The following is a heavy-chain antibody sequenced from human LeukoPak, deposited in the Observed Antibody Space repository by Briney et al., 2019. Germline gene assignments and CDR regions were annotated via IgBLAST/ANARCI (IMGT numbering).Heavy chain of an antibody. J-gene: IGHJ4*02. CDR2: ISAYNGNT. CDR1: GYTFTSYG. D-gene: IGHD3-22*01. Sequence: GASVKVSCKASGYTFTSYGISWVRQAPGQGLEWMGWISAYNGNTSYAQKLQGRVTMTTDTSTSTAYMELRSLRSDDTAVYYCARDLGTHLDSSGAFDYWGQGTLVTVSS. V-gene: IGHV1-18*01. CDR3: ARDLGTHLDSSGAFDY.